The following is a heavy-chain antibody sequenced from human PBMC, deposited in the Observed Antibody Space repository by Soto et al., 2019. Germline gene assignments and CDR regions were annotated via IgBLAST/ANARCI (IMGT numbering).Heavy chain of an antibody. CDR3: ARGTEYYDFWAGMDV. D-gene: IGHD3-3*01. V-gene: IGHV3-30-3*01. Sequence: LRLSCAASGFTFSSYAMHWVRQAPGKGLEWVAVISYDGSNKYYADSVKGRFTISRDNSKNTLYLQMNSLRAEDTAVYYCARGTEYYDFWAGMDVWGQGTTVTVSS. CDR1: GFTFSSYA. J-gene: IGHJ6*02. CDR2: ISYDGSNK.